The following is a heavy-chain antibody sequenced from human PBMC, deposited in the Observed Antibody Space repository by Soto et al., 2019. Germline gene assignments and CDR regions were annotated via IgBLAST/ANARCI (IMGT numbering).Heavy chain of an antibody. CDR2: IYSTGTT. V-gene: IGHV4-4*07. Sequence: QVQLQESGPGLVKPSETLSLTCTVSGGSIISYYWSWLRQPAGKGLEWIGRIYSTGTTTYNPALKSLVTMSVDRSKNQFSLKLTSVTAADTAFYYCAREAGDDYGDFDDYWGQGTQVTVSS. J-gene: IGHJ4*02. D-gene: IGHD4-17*01. CDR1: GGSIISYY. CDR3: AREAGDDYGDFDDY.